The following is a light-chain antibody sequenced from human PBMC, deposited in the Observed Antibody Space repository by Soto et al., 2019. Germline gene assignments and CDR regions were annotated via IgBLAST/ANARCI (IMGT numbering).Light chain of an antibody. V-gene: IGLV2-14*01. CDR1: SSDVGGYNY. Sequence: QSALTQPASVSGSPGQSSTISCTGTSSDVGGYNYVSWYQQHPGKAPKLMIYDVSNRPSGVSNRCSGSKSGNTASLTISGLQDEDEADYYCSSYTSSSTVVFGGGTKVTVL. CDR3: SSYTSSSTVV. CDR2: DVS. J-gene: IGLJ2*01.